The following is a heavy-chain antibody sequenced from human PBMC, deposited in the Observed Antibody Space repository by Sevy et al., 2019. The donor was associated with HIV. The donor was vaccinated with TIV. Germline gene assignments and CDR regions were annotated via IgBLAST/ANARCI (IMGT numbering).Heavy chain of an antibody. J-gene: IGHJ4*02. CDR2: ISDDGNNK. CDR1: GFSFSNYA. Sequence: GGSLRLSCAASGFSFSNYAMHWVRQAPGKGLEWVAVISDDGNNKDYADSVKGRFTISRDNSKNTLYLQMNSLRADDTAVYYCASHYYDSTGYYFPLEYWGQRTRVTVSS. V-gene: IGHV3-30*04. D-gene: IGHD3-22*01. CDR3: ASHYYDSTGYYFPLEY.